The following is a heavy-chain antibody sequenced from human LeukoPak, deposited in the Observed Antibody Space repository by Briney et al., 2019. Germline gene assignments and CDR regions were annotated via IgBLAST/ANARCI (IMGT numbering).Heavy chain of an antibody. CDR2: ISAYNGNT. Sequence: ASVTVSFKASGYTFTGYYMHWVRQAPGQGREWMGWISAYNGNTQYAQNLQGRVTMTTDTSTNTAYMELRSLRSDDTAVYYCARDPLDYWATSSGSRRPAFDYWGQGTLVTVSS. V-gene: IGHV1-18*04. D-gene: IGHD1-26*01. CDR3: ARDPLDYWATSSGSRRPAFDY. CDR1: GYTFTGYY. J-gene: IGHJ4*02.